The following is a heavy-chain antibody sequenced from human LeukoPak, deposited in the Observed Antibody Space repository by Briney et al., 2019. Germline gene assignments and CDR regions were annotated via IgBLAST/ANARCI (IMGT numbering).Heavy chain of an antibody. V-gene: IGHV1-18*01. D-gene: IGHD5-18*01. CDR1: GYTFTSYG. Sequence: ASVKVSCKASGYTFTSYGISWVRQAPGQGLEWMGWISAYNGNTNYAQELQGRVTMTTDTSTSTAYMELRSLRSDDTAVYYCARVDTALQDYYMDVWGKGTTVTVSS. CDR3: ARVDTALQDYYMDV. J-gene: IGHJ6*03. CDR2: ISAYNGNT.